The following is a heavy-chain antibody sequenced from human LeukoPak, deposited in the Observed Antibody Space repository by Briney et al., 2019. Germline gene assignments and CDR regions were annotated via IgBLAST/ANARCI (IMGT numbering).Heavy chain of an antibody. CDR3: ARGFRVDWYPYYYGMDI. Sequence: GGSLRLSCAASGFTFRSYGMHWVRQAPGKGLEWVAVIWYDGSNKYYADSVKGRFTISRDNSKNTLYLQMNSLRAEDTAVYYCARGFRVDWYPYYYGMDIWGQGTTVTVSS. CDR2: IWYDGSNK. V-gene: IGHV3-33*01. CDR1: GFTFRSYG. J-gene: IGHJ6*02. D-gene: IGHD3-9*01.